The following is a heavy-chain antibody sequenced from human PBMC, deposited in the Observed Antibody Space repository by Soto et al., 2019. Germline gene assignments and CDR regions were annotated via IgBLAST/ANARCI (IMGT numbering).Heavy chain of an antibody. D-gene: IGHD3-22*01. CDR3: ARDEYYYDSSGYYNSFGAFDI. V-gene: IGHV1-69*13. CDR2: IIPIFGTA. J-gene: IGHJ3*02. Sequence: SVKVSCKASGGTFSSYAISWVRQAPGQGLEWMGGIIPIFGTANYAQKFQGRVTIAADESTSTAYMELSSLRSEDTAVYYCARDEYYYDSSGYYNSFGAFDIWGQGTMVT. CDR1: GGTFSSYA.